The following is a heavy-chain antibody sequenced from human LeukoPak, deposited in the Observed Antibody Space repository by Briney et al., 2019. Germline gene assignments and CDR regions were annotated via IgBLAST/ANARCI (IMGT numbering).Heavy chain of an antibody. D-gene: IGHD4-17*01. V-gene: IGHV1-2*02. CDR1: GYTFTDYF. CDR3: AREVRLRYGMDV. J-gene: IGHJ6*02. CDR2: INPNSGDT. Sequence: ASVKVSCKASGYTFTDYFIHWVRQAPGQGLEWMGWINPNSGDTNSPQKFQGRVTMTRDTSISTAYMELSRLRSDDTAVYYCAREVRLRYGMDVWGQGTTVTVSS.